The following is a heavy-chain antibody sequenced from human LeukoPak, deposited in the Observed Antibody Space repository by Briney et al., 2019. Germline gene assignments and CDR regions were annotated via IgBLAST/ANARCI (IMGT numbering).Heavy chain of an antibody. CDR3: ARGLRFSDY. Sequence: GGSLRLSCAASGFTFSSYAMHWVRQAPGKGLEWVAVISYDGSNKYYADSVKGRFTISRDNSKNTLYLQMNSLRVEDTAVYYCARGLRFSDYWGQGTLVTVSS. CDR1: GFTFSSYA. V-gene: IGHV3-30-3*01. CDR2: ISYDGSNK. J-gene: IGHJ4*02.